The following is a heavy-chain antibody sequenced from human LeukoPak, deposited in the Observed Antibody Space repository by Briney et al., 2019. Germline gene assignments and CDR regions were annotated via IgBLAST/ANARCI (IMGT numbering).Heavy chain of an antibody. CDR2: INTNTGGT. J-gene: IGHJ4*02. CDR1: GSKFTNYN. V-gene: IGHV1-2*02. CDR3: ASGDEGDPPLNY. Sequence: ASVKVTCKASGSKFTNYNNYRVRQANGQGIEWMGWINTNTGGTNYAQKSQSGVTMTSETSISTAYMDPSRLRSDDTAVYYCASGDEGDPPLNYWGQGTLGTASS. D-gene: IGHD4-17*01.